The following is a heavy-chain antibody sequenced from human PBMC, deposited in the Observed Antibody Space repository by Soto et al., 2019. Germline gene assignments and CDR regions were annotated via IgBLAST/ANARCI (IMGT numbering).Heavy chain of an antibody. Sequence: QITLKESGPTLVKPTQTLTLTCTFSGFSLSTIGVGVGWIRQPPGKALEWLALIYWDDDKRYSPSLKSRLTVPTDTSQNQVVLTMTNMDPVDTATYYGVQSRCGGDCLQSYSSHSYYGLDVWGQGTTVTVSS. J-gene: IGHJ6*02. CDR1: GFSLSTIGVG. V-gene: IGHV2-5*02. D-gene: IGHD2-21*02. CDR3: VQSRCGGDCLQSYSSHSYYGLDV. CDR2: IYWDDDK.